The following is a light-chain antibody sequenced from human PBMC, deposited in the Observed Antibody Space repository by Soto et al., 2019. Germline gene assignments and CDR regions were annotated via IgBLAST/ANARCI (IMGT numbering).Light chain of an antibody. J-gene: IGLJ1*01. CDR3: AAWDDSLNAPYV. V-gene: IGLV1-44*01. CDR2: SNN. CDR1: SSNIGSNT. Sequence: QSVLTQPPSASGTPGQRVTISCSGSSSNIGSNTVNWYQQLPGTAPKLLIYSNNQRPSGVPDGFSGSKSGTSASLAISGLQSEDEADYYCAAWDDSLNAPYVFGTGTKLTVL.